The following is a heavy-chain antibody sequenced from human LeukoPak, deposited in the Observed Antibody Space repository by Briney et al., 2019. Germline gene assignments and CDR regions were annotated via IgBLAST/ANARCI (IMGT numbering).Heavy chain of an antibody. CDR2: IYYSGST. V-gene: IGHV4-30-4*01. CDR3: ARAFLSGSYSRSRFDL. J-gene: IGHJ5*02. D-gene: IGHD1-26*01. CDR1: GGSISSGDYY. Sequence: SQTLSLTCTVSGGSISSGDYYWSWIRQPPGKGLEWIGYIYYSGSTYYNPSLKSRVTISVDTSKNQFSLKLSSVTAADTAVYYCARAFLSGSYSRSRFDLWGQGTLVTVSS.